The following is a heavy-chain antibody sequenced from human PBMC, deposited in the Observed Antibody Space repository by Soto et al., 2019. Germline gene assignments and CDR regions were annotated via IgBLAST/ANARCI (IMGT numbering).Heavy chain of an antibody. D-gene: IGHD3-22*01. Sequence: HPGGSLRLSCTASGFTFRRYALHWVRQAPGRGPEWLTVISYDGSDKYYADSAKGRFTISRDNSENTLYLEMNSLTAEDTAVYYCARGKDYYDSGTYTFDYWGQGALVTVSS. CDR3: ARGKDYYDSGTYTFDY. CDR2: ISYDGSDK. J-gene: IGHJ4*02. V-gene: IGHV3-30-3*01. CDR1: GFTFRRYA.